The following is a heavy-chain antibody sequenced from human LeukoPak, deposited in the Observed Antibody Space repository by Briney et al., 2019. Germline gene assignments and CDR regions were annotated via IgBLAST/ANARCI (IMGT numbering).Heavy chain of an antibody. D-gene: IGHD5-24*01. Sequence: SETLSLTCAVYGGSFSGYYWSWIRQPPGKGLEWIGEINHSGSTNYNPSLKSRVTISVDTSKNQFSLKLSSVTAADTAVYYCARLMATSDAFDIWGQGTMVTVSS. V-gene: IGHV4-34*01. J-gene: IGHJ3*02. CDR2: INHSGST. CDR3: ARLMATSDAFDI. CDR1: GGSFSGYY.